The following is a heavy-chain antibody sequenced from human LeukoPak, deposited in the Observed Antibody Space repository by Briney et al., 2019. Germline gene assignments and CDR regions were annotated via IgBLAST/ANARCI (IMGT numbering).Heavy chain of an antibody. Sequence: ASVKVSCKASGYTFTSYDINWVRQATGQGLEWMGWMNPNSGNTGYAQKFQGRVTMTRNTSISTAYMELSSLRSEDTAVYYCARIAAASDALDIWGQGTMVTVSS. J-gene: IGHJ3*02. CDR2: MNPNSGNT. CDR1: GYTFTSYD. D-gene: IGHD6-13*01. V-gene: IGHV1-8*01. CDR3: ARIAAASDALDI.